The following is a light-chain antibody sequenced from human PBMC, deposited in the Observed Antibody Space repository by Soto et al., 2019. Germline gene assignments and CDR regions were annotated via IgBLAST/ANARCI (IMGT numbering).Light chain of an antibody. Sequence: DSQMTQYPSTLSASVGDRVTITCRASQSISSWLAWYQQKPGKAPKLLISKASTLQSGVPPRFSGSGSGTDFTLTISSLEPEDFAVYYCQHRTNWPPGVSFGPGTTVDIK. V-gene: IGKV1-5*03. J-gene: IGKJ3*01. CDR1: QSISSW. CDR2: KAS. CDR3: QHRTNWPPGVS.